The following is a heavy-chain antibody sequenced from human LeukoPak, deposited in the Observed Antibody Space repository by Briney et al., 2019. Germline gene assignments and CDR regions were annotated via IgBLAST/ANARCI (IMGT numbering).Heavy chain of an antibody. CDR1: GGSISSYY. V-gene: IGHV4-59*01. J-gene: IGHJ4*02. CDR2: IYYSGTT. D-gene: IGHD6-6*01. CDR3: ARSYSRSSPYFDY. Sequence: SETLSLTGTVSGGSISSYYWSWIRQPPGKGLEWIGYIYYSGTTNYNPSLQSRVTISVDTSKNQFSLKLTSVTAADTAVYYCARSYSRSSPYFDYWGQGSLVTVSS.